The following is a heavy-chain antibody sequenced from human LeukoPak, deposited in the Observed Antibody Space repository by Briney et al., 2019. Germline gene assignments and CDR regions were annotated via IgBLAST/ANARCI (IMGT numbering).Heavy chain of an antibody. CDR1: GGSISSYY. Sequence: SETLSLTCTVSGGSISSYYWSWIRQPPGKGLEWIGYIYYSGSTNYNPSLKSRVTISVDTSKNQFSLKLSSVTAADTAVYYCARGARRGYKMFYFDYWGQGTLVTVSS. D-gene: IGHD5-24*01. V-gene: IGHV4-59*01. J-gene: IGHJ4*02. CDR3: ARGARRGYKMFYFDY. CDR2: IYYSGST.